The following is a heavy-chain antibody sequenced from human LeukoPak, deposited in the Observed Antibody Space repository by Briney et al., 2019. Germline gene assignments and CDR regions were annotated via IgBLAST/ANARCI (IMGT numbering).Heavy chain of an antibody. J-gene: IGHJ6*02. CDR1: GFTFDCYA. D-gene: IGHD2/OR15-2a*01. Sequence: GGSLSLSCVASGFTFDCYAMHWVRQAPGKGLEGVSFINSEGGRTYYAASVNGRFTISRDNSKHSLYLQMNSLRSEDSAVYYCETWAFYHGMDVWGQGTTVIVSS. CDR3: ETWAFYHGMDV. V-gene: IGHV3-43*02. CDR2: INSEGGRT.